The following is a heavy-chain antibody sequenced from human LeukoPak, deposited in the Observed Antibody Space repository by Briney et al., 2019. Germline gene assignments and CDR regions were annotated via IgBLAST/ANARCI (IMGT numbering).Heavy chain of an antibody. CDR2: ISSSGSTI. J-gene: IGHJ5*02. V-gene: IGHV3-11*04. CDR1: GFTFSDYY. Sequence: PGGSLRLSCAASGFTFSDYYMSWIRQAPGKGLEWVSYISSSGSTICYADSVKGRFTISRDNAKNSLYLQMNSLRAEDTAVYYCARDGRPYYYDSSGYGTWFDPWGQGTLVTVSS. D-gene: IGHD3-22*01. CDR3: ARDGRPYYYDSSGYGTWFDP.